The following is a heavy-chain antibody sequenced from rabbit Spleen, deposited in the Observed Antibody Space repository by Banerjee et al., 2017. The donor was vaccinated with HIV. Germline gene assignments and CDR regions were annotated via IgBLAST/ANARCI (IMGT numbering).Heavy chain of an antibody. CDR3: ARDSSSSFSSYGMDL. J-gene: IGHJ6*01. Sequence: QEQLVESGGGLVQPGGSLKLSCKASGFDVSSYSMSWVRQAPGKGLEWIGAIYTGRGGYTYFATWAKGRFTCSKTSSTTVTLQMTRLTAADTATYFCARDSSSSFSSYGMDLWGQGTLVTVS. D-gene: IGHD1-1*01. V-gene: IGHV1S45*01. CDR2: IYTGRGGYT. CDR1: GFDVSSYS.